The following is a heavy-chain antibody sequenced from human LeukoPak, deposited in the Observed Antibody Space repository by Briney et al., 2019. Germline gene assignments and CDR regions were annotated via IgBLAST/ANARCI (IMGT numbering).Heavy chain of an antibody. J-gene: IGHJ4*02. CDR2: INPNSGGT. V-gene: IGHV1-2*02. CDR1: GYTFTGYY. CDR3: AREMGCSYGYKPLGY. Sequence: ASVKVSCKASGYTFTGYYMHWVRQAPGQGLEWMGWINPNSGGTNYAQKFQGRFTMTRDTSISTAYMELSRLRYDDTAVYYCAREMGCSYGYKPLGYWRQGTLVTVSS. D-gene: IGHD5-18*01.